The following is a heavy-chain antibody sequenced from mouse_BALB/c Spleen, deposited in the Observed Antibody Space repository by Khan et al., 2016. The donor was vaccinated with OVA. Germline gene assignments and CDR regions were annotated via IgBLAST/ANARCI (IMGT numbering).Heavy chain of an antibody. CDR1: GFSLTNYG. CDR2: IWAGGST. Sequence: VQLQESGPGLVAPSQSLSITCTVSGFSLTNYGVHWVRQPPGKGLEWLGVIWAGGSTNYNSALMSRLSISKDKSKSQVFLKMNSLQTYDTAMYFCARNREPDYFDYWGQGTTLTVSS. J-gene: IGHJ2*01. V-gene: IGHV2-9*02. CDR3: ARNREPDYFDY.